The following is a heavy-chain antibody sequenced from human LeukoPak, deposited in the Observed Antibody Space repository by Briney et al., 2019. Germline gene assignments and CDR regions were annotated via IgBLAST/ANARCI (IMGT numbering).Heavy chain of an antibody. J-gene: IGHJ4*02. CDR2: ISYDGSNK. D-gene: IGHD2-2*01. CDR1: GFTFSSYA. Sequence: SGGSLRLSCAASGFTFSSYAMHWVRQAPGKGLEWVAVISYDGSNKYYADSVKGRFTISRDNSKNTLYLQMNSLRAEDTAVYYCAKDISAALYCSSTSCYRRKAFDYWGQGTLVTVSS. V-gene: IGHV3-30*01. CDR3: AKDISAALYCSSTSCYRRKAFDY.